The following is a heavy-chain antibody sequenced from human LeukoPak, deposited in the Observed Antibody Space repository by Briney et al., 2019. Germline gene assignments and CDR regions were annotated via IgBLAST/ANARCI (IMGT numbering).Heavy chain of an antibody. CDR1: GYSFTSYW. D-gene: IGHD6-6*01. Sequence: GEALKISFKGAGYSFTSYWIGWGRQMPGKGGEWMGIIYPGDCDTRYRPSFQAQVTISAHKSISTAYLQWSSLKASDTAMYYCATHKGCSSTLGYWGQGTLVTVSS. V-gene: IGHV5-51*01. CDR3: ATHKGCSSTLGY. CDR2: IYPGDCDT. J-gene: IGHJ4*02.